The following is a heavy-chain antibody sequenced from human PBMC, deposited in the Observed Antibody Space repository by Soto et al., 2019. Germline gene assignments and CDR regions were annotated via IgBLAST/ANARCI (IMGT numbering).Heavy chain of an antibody. CDR1: GFTFSSYA. CDR2: ISGSGGST. J-gene: IGHJ5*02. Sequence: PGGSLRLSCAASGFTFSSYAMSWVRQAPGKGLEWVSAISGSGGSTYYADSVKGRFTISRDNSKNTLYLQMNSLRAEDTAVYYCAKDKSIVVVPAALRDWFDPWGQGTLVTVSS. D-gene: IGHD2-2*01. CDR3: AKDKSIVVVPAALRDWFDP. V-gene: IGHV3-23*01.